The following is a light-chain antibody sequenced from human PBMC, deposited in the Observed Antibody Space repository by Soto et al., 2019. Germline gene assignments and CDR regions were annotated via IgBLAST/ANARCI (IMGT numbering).Light chain of an antibody. CDR3: QQDYNWPWT. V-gene: IGKV3-15*01. CDR2: VAS. CDR1: QSVSTS. J-gene: IGKJ1*01. Sequence: EVVLTQSPAPLSVSPGERATLSCRASQSVSTSLAWYQQKPGQAPRLLIFVASTRATGIPARFSGSGSGTEFTLTISSLQSEDFAVYYCQQDYNWPWTFGQGTKVEIK.